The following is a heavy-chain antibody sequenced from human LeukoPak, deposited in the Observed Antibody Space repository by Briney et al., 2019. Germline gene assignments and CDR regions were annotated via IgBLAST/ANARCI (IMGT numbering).Heavy chain of an antibody. V-gene: IGHV3-21*01. CDR2: ISSSSSYI. D-gene: IGHD3-22*01. Sequence: GGSLGLSCAASGFTFSSYSMNWVRQAPGKGLEWVSSISSSSSYIYYADSVKGRFTISRDNAKNSLYLQMNSLRAEDTAVYYCARDHRDDSSGYDYRPVDYWGQGTLVTVSS. J-gene: IGHJ4*02. CDR1: GFTFSSYS. CDR3: ARDHRDDSSGYDYRPVDY.